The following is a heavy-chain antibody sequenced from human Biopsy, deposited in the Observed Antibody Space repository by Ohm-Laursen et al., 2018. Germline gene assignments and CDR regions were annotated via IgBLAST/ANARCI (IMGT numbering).Heavy chain of an antibody. Sequence: SLRLSCAAPGFTFSNYGMHWVRQAPGKGLERLAVIWYDGSNKYYGDSVQGRFTISRDNSKNTVYLQMNSLRAEDTAIYYCARDSTINTVTTADYWGQGTLVTVSS. CDR1: GFTFSNYG. CDR2: IWYDGSNK. D-gene: IGHD4-11*01. V-gene: IGHV3-33*01. CDR3: ARDSTINTVTTADY. J-gene: IGHJ4*02.